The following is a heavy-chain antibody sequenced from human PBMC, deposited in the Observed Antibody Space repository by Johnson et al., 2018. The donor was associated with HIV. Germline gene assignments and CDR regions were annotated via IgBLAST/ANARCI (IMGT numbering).Heavy chain of an antibody. CDR3: AQDMGRYSGSYGNCDAFDI. CDR1: GFTFDDYG. CDR2: ISGSGGTT. V-gene: IGHV3-43*02. Sequence: EVQLVESGGGVVRPGGSLRLSCAASGFTFDDYGMSWVRQAPGKGLEWVSSISGSGGTTYSADSVQGRFTIPRDNSKNALYLQMNSLRTEDTALYYCAQDMGRYSGSYGNCDAFDIWSQGTMVTVSS. D-gene: IGHD1-26*01. J-gene: IGHJ3*02.